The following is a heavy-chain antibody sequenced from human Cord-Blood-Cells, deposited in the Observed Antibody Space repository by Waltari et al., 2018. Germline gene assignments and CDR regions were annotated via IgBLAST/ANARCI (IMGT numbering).Heavy chain of an antibody. CDR2: IRYDGSNK. Sequence: QVQLVESGGGVVQPGGSLRLSCAASGFPFSSYGMHWVPQAPGKGLEWVAFIRYDGSNKYYADSVKGQFTISRDNSKNTLYLQMNSLRAEDTAVYYCAKVRLYSSSWYNWFDPWGQGTLVTVSS. CDR1: GFPFSSYG. D-gene: IGHD6-13*01. CDR3: AKVRLYSSSWYNWFDP. V-gene: IGHV3-30*02. J-gene: IGHJ5*02.